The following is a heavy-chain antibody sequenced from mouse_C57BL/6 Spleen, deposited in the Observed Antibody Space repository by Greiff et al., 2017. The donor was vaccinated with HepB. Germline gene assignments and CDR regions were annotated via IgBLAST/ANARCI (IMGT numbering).Heavy chain of an antibody. Sequence: EVQRVESGGGLVKPGGSLKLSCAASGFTFSSYTMSWVRQTPEKRLEWVATISGGGGNTYYPDSAKGRFTISRDNAKNTLYLQMSSLRSEDTALYYCARRVYYFDYWGQGTTLTVSS. J-gene: IGHJ2*01. CDR1: GFTFSSYT. CDR2: ISGGGGNT. CDR3: ARRVYYFDY. V-gene: IGHV5-9*01.